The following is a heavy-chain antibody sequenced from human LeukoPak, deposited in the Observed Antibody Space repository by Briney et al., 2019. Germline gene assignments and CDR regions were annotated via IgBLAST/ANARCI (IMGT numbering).Heavy chain of an antibody. V-gene: IGHV1-58*02. D-gene: IGHD3-10*01. CDR2: IVVGSGNT. CDR1: GFTFTSSA. Sequence: SVKVSCKASGFTFTSSAMQWVLQARGHRLEWIGWIVVGSGNTNYAQKFQERVTITRDMSTSTAYMELSSLRSEDTAVYYCAADRGVGELPRYWGQGTLVTVSS. CDR3: AADRGVGELPRY. J-gene: IGHJ4*02.